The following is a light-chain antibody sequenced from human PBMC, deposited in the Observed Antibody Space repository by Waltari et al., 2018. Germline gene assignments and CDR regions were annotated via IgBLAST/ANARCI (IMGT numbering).Light chain of an antibody. J-gene: IGKJ5*01. CDR3: QQTYTTLIA. CDR1: QTINSY. V-gene: IGKV1-39*01. Sequence: DIQMTQSPSSLSASVGDSVTITCRASQTINSYLNWYQQKPGRAPKLLIYGASTLQSGVPSSFSGSGSGTRFTLTISSLQPEDIATYYCQQTYTTLIAFGQGTRLEIK. CDR2: GAS.